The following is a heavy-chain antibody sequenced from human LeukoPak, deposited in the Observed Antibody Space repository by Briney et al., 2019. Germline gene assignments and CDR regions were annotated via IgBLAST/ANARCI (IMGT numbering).Heavy chain of an antibody. CDR3: ARGRGAVAGKRYYYYGMDV. V-gene: IGHV4-34*01. J-gene: IGHJ6*02. D-gene: IGHD6-19*01. Sequence: SETLSLTCAVYGXSFSGYYWSWIRQPPGKGLEWIGEINHSGSTNYNPSLKSRVTISVDTSKNQFSLKLSSVTAADTAVYYCARGRGAVAGKRYYYYGMDVWGQGSTVTVSS. CDR2: INHSGST. CDR1: GXSFSGYY.